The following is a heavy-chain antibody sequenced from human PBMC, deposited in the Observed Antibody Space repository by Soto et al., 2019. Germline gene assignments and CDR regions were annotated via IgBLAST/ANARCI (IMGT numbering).Heavy chain of an antibody. CDR1: GGSFSGYY. V-gene: IGHV4-34*01. D-gene: IGHD3-3*01. CDR2: INHSGST. CDR3: ARGRSLWSGSQNWFDP. J-gene: IGHJ5*02. Sequence: SETLSLTCAVYGGSFSGYYWSWIRQPPGKGLEWIGEINHSGSTNYNPSLKSRVTISVDTSKNQFSLKLSSVTAADTAVYYCARGRSLWSGSQNWFDPWGQGTLVTVSS.